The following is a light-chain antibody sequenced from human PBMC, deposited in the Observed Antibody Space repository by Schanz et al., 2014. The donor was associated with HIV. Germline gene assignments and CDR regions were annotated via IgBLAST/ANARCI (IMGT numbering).Light chain of an antibody. V-gene: IGKV3-20*01. CDR3: QQYGSSPPNT. J-gene: IGKJ4*01. CDR2: GAS. CDR1: QTVSSRF. Sequence: EIVLTQSPVTLSLSPGERATLSCRASQTVSSRFIVWYQQEPGQPPRLLIYGASSRATGIPDRFSGSGSGTDFTLTISRLEPEDFAVYYCQQYGSSPPNTFGGGTKVEIK.